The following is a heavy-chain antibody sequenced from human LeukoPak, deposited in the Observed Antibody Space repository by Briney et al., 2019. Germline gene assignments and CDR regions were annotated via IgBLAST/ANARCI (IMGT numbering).Heavy chain of an antibody. CDR3: ARDRDMGDLTLDAFDI. V-gene: IGHV3-7*01. CDR2: IKQDGSEK. D-gene: IGHD1-26*01. CDR1: GFTFSSYW. J-gene: IGHJ3*02. Sequence: GGSLRLSCAASGFTFSSYWMSWVRQAPGKGLEWVANIKQDGSEKYYVDSVKGRFTISRDNAKNSLYLQMNSLRAEDTAVYYCARDRDMGDLTLDAFDIWGQGTMVTVSS.